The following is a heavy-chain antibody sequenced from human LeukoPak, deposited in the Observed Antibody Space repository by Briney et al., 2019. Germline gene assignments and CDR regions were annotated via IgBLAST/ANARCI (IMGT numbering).Heavy chain of an antibody. CDR2: IYHSGST. J-gene: IGHJ5*02. CDR1: GYSISSGYY. V-gene: IGHV4-38-2*01. CDR3: ARRVRDGYNFGFVGVANWFDP. Sequence: TSETLSLTCAVSGYSISSGYYWGWIRQPPGKGLEWIGSIYHSGSTYYNPSLKSRVTISVDTSKNQFSLKLSSVTAADTAVYYCARRVRDGYNFGFVGVANWFDPWGQGTLVTVSS. D-gene: IGHD5-24*01.